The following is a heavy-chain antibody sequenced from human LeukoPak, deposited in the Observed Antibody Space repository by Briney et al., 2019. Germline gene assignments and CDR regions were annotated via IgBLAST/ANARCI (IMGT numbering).Heavy chain of an antibody. CDR3: AKDALRAAAGRGSFDY. CDR2: ISYDGSNK. V-gene: IGHV3-30*18. D-gene: IGHD6-13*01. J-gene: IGHJ4*02. CDR1: GFTLSSYG. Sequence: GRSLRLSCAASGFTLSSYGMHWVRQAPGKGLEWVAVISYDGSNKYYADSVKGRFTISRDNSKNTLYLQMNSLRAGDTAVYYCAKDALRAAAGRGSFDYWGQGTLVTVSS.